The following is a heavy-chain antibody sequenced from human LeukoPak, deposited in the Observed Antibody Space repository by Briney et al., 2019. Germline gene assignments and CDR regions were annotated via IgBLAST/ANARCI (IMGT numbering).Heavy chain of an antibody. V-gene: IGHV1-18*01. CDR1: GYTFTSYG. D-gene: IGHD6-19*01. J-gene: IGHJ4*02. CDR2: ISAYNGNP. CDR3: ARVHSSGWYFDY. Sequence: ASVKVSCKASGYTFTSYGISWVRQAPGQGLEWMGWISAYNGNPNYAQKPQGRVTMTTDTSTSTAYMELRSLRSDDTAVYYCARVHSSGWYFDYWGQGTLVTVSS.